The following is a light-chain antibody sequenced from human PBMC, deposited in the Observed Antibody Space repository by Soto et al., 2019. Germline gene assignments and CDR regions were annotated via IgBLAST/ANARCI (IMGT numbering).Light chain of an antibody. CDR1: QTIMTY. CDR2: GAV. CDR3: QRDYNSIRT. J-gene: IGKJ1*01. V-gene: IGKV1-39*01. Sequence: DIQMTQSPSTLSGSVGDRVTITCRASQTIMTYLNWYQLKPGKPPKLLIYGAVILQSGVPSRFSGSGSGTDFTLTISSLQPEDFATYYCQRDYNSIRTFGQGTKVDIK.